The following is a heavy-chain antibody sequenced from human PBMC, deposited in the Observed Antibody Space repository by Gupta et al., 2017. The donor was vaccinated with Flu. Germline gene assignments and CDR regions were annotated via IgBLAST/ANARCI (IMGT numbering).Heavy chain of an antibody. CDR1: GGSFSDYH. CDR2: INHSGGA. Sequence: QVQLQQWGAGLLKPSETLSVTCAVYGGSFSDYHWNWIRQPPGKGLEWVAEINHSGGANYNPSLKSRVTASLDTSKNQFSLKLSSVTAADTAVYYCARGKHTSSWSNDGFDLWGQGTMVTVSS. J-gene: IGHJ3*01. D-gene: IGHD6-13*01. CDR3: ARGKHTSSWSNDGFDL. V-gene: IGHV4-34*01.